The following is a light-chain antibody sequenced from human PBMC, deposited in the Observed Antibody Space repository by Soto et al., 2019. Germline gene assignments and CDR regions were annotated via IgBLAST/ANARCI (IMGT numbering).Light chain of an antibody. CDR2: DAS. J-gene: IGKJ4*01. Sequence: EIVLTQSPATLSLSPGERATLSCRASQGVSNYLAWYQQKPGQAPRLLIYDASNRATGIPARFSGSGSGTDFTLTISSLEPEDFAVYFCQHSSSWPLTFGGGTKVEIK. CDR1: QGVSNY. V-gene: IGKV3-11*01. CDR3: QHSSSWPLT.